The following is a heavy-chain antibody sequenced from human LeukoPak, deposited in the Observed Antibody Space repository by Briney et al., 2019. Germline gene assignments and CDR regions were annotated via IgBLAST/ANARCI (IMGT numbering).Heavy chain of an antibody. CDR3: ARGVVGAFGDRYLQH. Sequence: SETLSLTCTVSGGSITSSSYYWGWIRQPPGKGLEWIGSIYYSGSTNYNPSLKSRVTISVDTSKNQFSLKLSSVTAADTAVYYCARGVVGAFGDRYLQHWGQGTLVTVSS. J-gene: IGHJ1*01. V-gene: IGHV4-39*07. CDR2: IYYSGST. CDR1: GGSITSSSYY. D-gene: IGHD1-26*01.